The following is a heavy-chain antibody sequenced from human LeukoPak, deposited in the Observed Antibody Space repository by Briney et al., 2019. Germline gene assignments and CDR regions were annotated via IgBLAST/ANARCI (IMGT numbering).Heavy chain of an antibody. CDR2: IGGGGGST. V-gene: IGHV3-23*01. CDR3: AKAMPSAYYFDY. CDR1: GFTFSNYD. Sequence: GGSLRLSCAASGFTFSNYDMSWVRRAPGKGLEWVSLIGGGGGSTYYADSVKGRFTISRDNSKTTLYLQMNSLRAEDAAVYYCAKAMPSAYYFDYWGQGTLVTVSS. D-gene: IGHD2-2*01. J-gene: IGHJ4*02.